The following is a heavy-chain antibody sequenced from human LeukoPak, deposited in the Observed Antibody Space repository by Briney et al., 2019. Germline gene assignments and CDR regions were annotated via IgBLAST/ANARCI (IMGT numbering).Heavy chain of an antibody. D-gene: IGHD2-2*01. CDR3: AKAHVDAGIVVSPRDAFDI. J-gene: IGHJ3*02. CDR2: ISYDGSNK. V-gene: IGHV3-30*18. Sequence: GSLRLSCAASGFTFSSYGMHWVRQAPGKGLEWVAVISYDGSNKYYADSVKGRFTISRDNSKNTLYLQMNSLRAEDTAVYYCAKAHVDAGIVVSPRDAFDIWGQGTMVTVSS. CDR1: GFTFSSYG.